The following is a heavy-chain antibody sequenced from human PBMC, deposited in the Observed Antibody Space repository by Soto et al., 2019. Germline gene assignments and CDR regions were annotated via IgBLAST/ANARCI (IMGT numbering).Heavy chain of an antibody. D-gene: IGHD3-3*01. J-gene: IGHJ6*03. CDR1: GYTFTSYG. CDR2: ISAYNGNT. V-gene: IGHV1-18*01. Sequence: QVQLVQSGAEVMKPGASVKVSCKASGYTFTSYGISWVRQAPGQGLEWMGWISAYNGNTNYAQKLQARLTMTTDTSTSKAYMELSSLRSDDTAVYYCARDRSDFWSGSLYYSRDVWGKGSTVTVSS. CDR3: ARDRSDFWSGSLYYSRDV.